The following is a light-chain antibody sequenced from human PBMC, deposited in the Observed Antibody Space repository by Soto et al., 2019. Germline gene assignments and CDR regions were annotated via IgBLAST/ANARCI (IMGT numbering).Light chain of an antibody. J-gene: IGLJ2*01. CDR2: EVS. CDR1: SNDIGGYNY. CDR3: SSYTITHIPVI. Sequence: QSALTQPASVSGSPGQSITISCTGTSNDIGGYNYVSWYQQHPGEAPKLIIYEVSNRPSGVSNRFSGSKSDNTASLTITGLQAEDEASYYCSSYTITHIPVIFGGVTQLTVL. V-gene: IGLV2-14*01.